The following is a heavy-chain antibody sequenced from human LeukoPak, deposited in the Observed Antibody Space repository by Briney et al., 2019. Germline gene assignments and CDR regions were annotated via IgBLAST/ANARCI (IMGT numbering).Heavy chain of an antibody. J-gene: IGHJ5*02. CDR2: ISNSGNT. Sequence: SETPSLTCTVSGGSMSGLHWSWIRQPPGKGLEWIGYISNSGNTNYNPSLKSRVTISVETSKNQFSLNLNSMTAADTAIYYCAKGDWYNPSWGQGTLVNVS. CDR1: GGSMSGLH. D-gene: IGHD1-1*01. V-gene: IGHV4-59*11. CDR3: AKGDWYNPS.